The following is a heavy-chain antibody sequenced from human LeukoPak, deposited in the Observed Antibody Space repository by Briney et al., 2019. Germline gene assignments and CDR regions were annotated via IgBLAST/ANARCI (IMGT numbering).Heavy chain of an antibody. CDR2: ISRSSSYT. Sequence: PGGSLRLSCAASGFTFSDYYMSWIRQAPGKGLEWVSYISRSSSYTNYAGSVKGRFTISRDNAKNSLYLQMNSLRDEDTAVYYCARGGCSSTSCPLDYWGQGTLVTVSS. J-gene: IGHJ4*02. CDR3: ARGGCSSTSCPLDY. D-gene: IGHD2-2*01. V-gene: IGHV3-11*06. CDR1: GFTFSDYY.